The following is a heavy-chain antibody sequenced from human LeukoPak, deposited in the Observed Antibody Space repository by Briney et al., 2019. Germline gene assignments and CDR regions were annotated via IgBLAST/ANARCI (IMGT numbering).Heavy chain of an antibody. CDR2: INPSGGST. J-gene: IGHJ4*02. Sequence: ASVKVSCKGSGYTFTYYYIHWVRQAPGQGLEWMGIINPSGGSTSDIQKFQGRVAITRDTSTSTAYMELSSLRSEDTAVYYCARAGRLGGFDYWGQGTLVTVPS. CDR1: GYTFTYYY. V-gene: IGHV1-46*01. D-gene: IGHD3-10*01. CDR3: ARAGRLGGFDY.